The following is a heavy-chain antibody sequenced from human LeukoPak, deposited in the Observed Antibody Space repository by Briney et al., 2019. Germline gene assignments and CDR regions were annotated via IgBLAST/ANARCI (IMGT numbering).Heavy chain of an antibody. CDR1: GFTFNDYS. D-gene: IGHD6-13*01. J-gene: IGHJ4*02. CDR2: ISGCTGGST. Sequence: PGGSLRLSCAASGFTFNDYSINWVRQAPGKGLEWVSGISGCTGGSTYYADSVKGRFTISTDNSKNTLYLQMNSLRAEHTAVYYCEKRGSSRWKQFDYWGQGTLVTVYS. CDR3: EKRGSSRWKQFDY. V-gene: IGHV3-23*01.